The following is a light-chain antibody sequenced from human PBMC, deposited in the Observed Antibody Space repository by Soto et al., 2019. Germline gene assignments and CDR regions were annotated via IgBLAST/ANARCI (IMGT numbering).Light chain of an antibody. J-gene: IGKJ1*01. CDR1: QSISSN. CDR3: QQYNDWPPWT. V-gene: IGKV3-15*01. Sequence: EIVMTQSPATLSVSPGEGATLSCRASQSISSNLAWYHQKPGQAPRLLIYGASTRAAGLPARFSGSGSGTEFTLTISSLVSEDFAVYYCQQYNDWPPWTFGQGTKVDIK. CDR2: GAS.